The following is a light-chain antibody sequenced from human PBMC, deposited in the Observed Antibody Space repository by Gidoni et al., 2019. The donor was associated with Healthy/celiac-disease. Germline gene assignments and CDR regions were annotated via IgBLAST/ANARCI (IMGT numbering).Light chain of an antibody. CDR1: QSVSSY. CDR3: QQRSNWHT. Sequence: EIVFTQSPATLSLSPGERATLPCRASQSVSSYLAWYQQKPGQAPRLLIYDASNRATGIPARFSGSGSGTDFTLTISSLEPEDFAVYYCQQRSNWHTFGGGTKVEIK. CDR2: DAS. J-gene: IGKJ4*01. V-gene: IGKV3-11*01.